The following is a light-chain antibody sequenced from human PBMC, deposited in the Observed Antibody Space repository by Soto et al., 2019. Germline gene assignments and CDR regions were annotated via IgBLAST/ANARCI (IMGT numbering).Light chain of an antibody. CDR2: DNR. Sequence: QSVLTQPPSVSAAPGQKVTISCSGSSSNIGGNYVSWYQQLPRAAPTLLIYDNRKRFSGIPDRFSGSKSGTSATLAITGLQTGDDANYYFGTWYSSLQTVVFGGGTKVTVL. CDR3: GTWYSSLQTVV. J-gene: IGLJ2*01. V-gene: IGLV1-51*01. CDR1: SSNIGGNY.